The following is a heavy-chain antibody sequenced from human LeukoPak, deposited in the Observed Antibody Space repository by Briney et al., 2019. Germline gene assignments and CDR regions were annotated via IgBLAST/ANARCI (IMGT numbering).Heavy chain of an antibody. J-gene: IGHJ3*02. CDR1: GFNFDDYG. Sequence: PGGSLRLSCAASGFNFDDYGMSWVRHVPGKGLEWVSGSNWNGGNTGYADSVKGRFTVSRDNARKSLFLQMNSLRVEDTALYYCARDLYGDYGFDTWGQGTLVTVSS. D-gene: IGHD4-17*01. CDR3: ARDLYGDYGFDT. CDR2: SNWNGGNT. V-gene: IGHV3-20*04.